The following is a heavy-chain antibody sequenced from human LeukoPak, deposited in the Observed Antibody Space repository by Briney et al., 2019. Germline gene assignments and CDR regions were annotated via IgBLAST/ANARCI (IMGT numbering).Heavy chain of an antibody. D-gene: IGHD1-14*01. V-gene: IGHV1-2*02. CDR3: ARSLMYKRGFDP. CDR2: INPNSGGT. J-gene: IGHJ5*02. Sequence: ASVKVSCKASGYTFTGYYMRWVRQAPGQGLEWMGWINPNSGGTNYAQKFQGRVTMTRDTSISTAYMELSRLRSDDTAVYYCARSLMYKRGFDPWGQGTLVTVSS. CDR1: GYTFTGYY.